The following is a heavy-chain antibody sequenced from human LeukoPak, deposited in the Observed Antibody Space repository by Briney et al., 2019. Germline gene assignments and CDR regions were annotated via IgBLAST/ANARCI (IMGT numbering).Heavy chain of an antibody. CDR3: ARRRCSSTSCYAYRVVVNWFDP. CDR2: IYHSGST. J-gene: IGHJ5*02. Sequence: SGTLSLTCAVSGGSISSSNWWSWVRQPPGKGLEWIGEIYHSGSTNYNPSLKSRVTISVDTSKNQFSLKLSSVTAADTAVYYCARRRCSSTSCYAYRVVVNWFDPWGQGTLVTVSS. D-gene: IGHD2-2*01. CDR1: GGSISSSNW. V-gene: IGHV4-4*02.